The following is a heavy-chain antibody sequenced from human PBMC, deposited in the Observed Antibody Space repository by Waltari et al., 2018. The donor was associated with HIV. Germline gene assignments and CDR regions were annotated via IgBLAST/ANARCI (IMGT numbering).Heavy chain of an antibody. Sequence: QVQLVPSGAEVKQPGVSVQVPCKAPGYPFTSSGISWVRQAPGQGLEWMGWISSYNGNKKHSQKFQSRVSMTTDTSTSTANMGRRSLRSDDTAVYYCARVGCSSASGRGLFDYWGQGTLVTVSS. D-gene: IGHD2-2*01. CDR3: ARVGCSSASGRGLFDY. CDR1: GYPFTSSG. V-gene: IGHV1-18*01. J-gene: IGHJ4*02. CDR2: ISSYNGNK.